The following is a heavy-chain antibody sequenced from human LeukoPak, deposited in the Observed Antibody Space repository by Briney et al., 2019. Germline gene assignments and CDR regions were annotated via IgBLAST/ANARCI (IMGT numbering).Heavy chain of an antibody. CDR2: ISYDGSNK. V-gene: IGHV3-30*18. D-gene: IGHD6-13*01. CDR1: GFTFSSYG. CDR3: AKTGFDSSSWYTPYYYYGMDV. J-gene: IGHJ6*02. Sequence: GRSLRLSCAASGFTFSSYGMHWVRQAPGKGLEWVAVISYDGSNKYYADSVKGRFTISRDNSKNTLYLQMNSLRAEDTAVYYCAKTGFDSSSWYTPYYYYGMDVWGQGTTVTVSS.